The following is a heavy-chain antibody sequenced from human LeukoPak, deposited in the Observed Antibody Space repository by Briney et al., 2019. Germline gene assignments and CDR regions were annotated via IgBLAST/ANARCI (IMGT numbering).Heavy chain of an antibody. V-gene: IGHV4-31*11. CDR1: GGSISSGGYY. CDR2: IYYSGST. CDR3: ARGREQQLTRGYYFDY. J-gene: IGHJ4*02. D-gene: IGHD6-13*01. Sequence: SQSLSLTCAVPGGSISSGGYYWSWIRQHPGKGLEWIGYIYYSGSTYYNPSLKSRVTISVDTSKNQFSLKLSSVTAADTAVYYCARGREQQLTRGYYFDYWGQGTLVTVSS.